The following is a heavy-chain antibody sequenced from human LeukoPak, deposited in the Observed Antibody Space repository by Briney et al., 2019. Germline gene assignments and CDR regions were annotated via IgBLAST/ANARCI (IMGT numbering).Heavy chain of an antibody. D-gene: IGHD6-13*01. Sequence: SETLSLTCTVSGGSISSYYWSWIRQPAGKGLEWIGRIYTSGSTNSNPSLKSRVTMSVDTSKNPFSLKLSSVTAADTAVYYCARGGGVGKGIYYFDYWGQGTLVTVSS. CDR3: ARGGGVGKGIYYFDY. J-gene: IGHJ4*02. CDR1: GGSISSYY. V-gene: IGHV4-4*07. CDR2: IYTSGST.